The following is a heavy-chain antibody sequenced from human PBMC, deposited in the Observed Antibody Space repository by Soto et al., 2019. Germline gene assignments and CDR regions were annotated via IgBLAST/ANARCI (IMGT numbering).Heavy chain of an antibody. CDR2: SRNKPNAYST. V-gene: IGHV3-72*01. CDR1: GFIFSDHY. CDR3: ARRYSAWGDAFDV. J-gene: IGHJ3*01. Sequence: EVQLVESGGGLVQPGGSLRLSCAASGFIFSDHYMDWVRQAPGKGLEWVGRSRNKPNAYSTEYAASVKGRFTISRDDPKTSLYLQMNSLKAEDTAVYYCARRYSAWGDAFDVWGQGTMVTVSS. D-gene: IGHD5-12*01.